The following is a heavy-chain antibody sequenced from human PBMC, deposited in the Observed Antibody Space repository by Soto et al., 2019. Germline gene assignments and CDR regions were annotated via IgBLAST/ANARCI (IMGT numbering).Heavy chain of an antibody. V-gene: IGHV4-59*01. CDR3: ASYCTNGVCDY. CDR1: GGSISSYY. CDR2: IYYSGST. D-gene: IGHD2-8*01. J-gene: IGHJ4*02. Sequence: SETLSLTCTVSGGSISSYYWSWIRQPPGKGLEWIGYIYYSGSTNYNPSLKSRVTISVDTSKNQFSLKLSSVTAADTAVYYCASYCTNGVCDYWGQGTLVTVSS.